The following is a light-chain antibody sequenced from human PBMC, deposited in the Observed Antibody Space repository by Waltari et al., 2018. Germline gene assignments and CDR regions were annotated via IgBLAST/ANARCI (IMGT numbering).Light chain of an antibody. J-gene: IGLJ1*01. CDR1: SSDVGGYEF. CDR2: DVS. V-gene: IGLV2-14*03. CDR3: SSHIGTSTQV. Sequence: QSALTQPASVSGSAGQSITISCTGTSSDVGGYEFVSWYQQQPGKAPKLLIYDVSIRPSGVSNRFSGSTSGNTASLSISGLQADDEADYYCSSHIGTSTQVFGTGTKVTVV.